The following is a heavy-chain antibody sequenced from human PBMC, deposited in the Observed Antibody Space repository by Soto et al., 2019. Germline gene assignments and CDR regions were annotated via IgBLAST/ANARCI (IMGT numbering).Heavy chain of an antibody. CDR3: AKESVEMATIYWFDP. V-gene: IGHV3-30*18. CDR1: GFTFSSYG. CDR2: ISYDGSNK. J-gene: IGHJ5*02. Sequence: SLRLSCAASGFTFSSYGMHWVRQAPGKGLEWVAVISYDGSNKYYADSVKGRFTISRDNSKNTLYLQMNSLRAEDTAVYYCAKESVEMATIYWFDPWGQGTLVTVSS. D-gene: IGHD5-12*01.